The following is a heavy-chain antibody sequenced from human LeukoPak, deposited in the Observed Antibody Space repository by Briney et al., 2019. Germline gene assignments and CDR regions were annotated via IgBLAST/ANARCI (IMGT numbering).Heavy chain of an antibody. CDR2: KYYSGSA. Sequence: PSQTLSLTCNVSGVSVSDGRYYWTWIRQHPGKGLEWIGYKYYSGSAKYNPSLKSRLTISIDTSKNQFSLQLSSVTAADTATYDCATPYCSGISCLDVFNMWGQGTRVTVSS. V-gene: IGHV4-31*03. CDR3: ATPYCSGISCLDVFNM. D-gene: IGHD2-2*01. CDR1: GVSVSDGRYY. J-gene: IGHJ3*02.